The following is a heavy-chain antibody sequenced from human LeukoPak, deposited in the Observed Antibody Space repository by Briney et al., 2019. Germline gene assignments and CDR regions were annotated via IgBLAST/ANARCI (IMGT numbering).Heavy chain of an antibody. Sequence: SVTVSCLVSGYTHTSYAMHWVRQPAGQRLEWMGWIHAGNGNTKYSQKFQGRVTITRDTSASTAYTELSSLRSEDTAVYYCARAPTYYDIVTGPWGQGTLVTVSS. CDR3: ARAPTYYDIVTGP. J-gene: IGHJ4*02. CDR1: GYTHTSYA. CDR2: IHAGNGNT. D-gene: IGHD3-9*01. V-gene: IGHV1-3*01.